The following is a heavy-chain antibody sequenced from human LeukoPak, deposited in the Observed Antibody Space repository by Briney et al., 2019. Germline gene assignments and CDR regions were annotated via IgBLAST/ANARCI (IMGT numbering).Heavy chain of an antibody. CDR2: ISYDGSTK. V-gene: IGHV3-30*18. CDR1: GFTFSRYG. CDR3: TKDHGFYSSGWHPLFDH. D-gene: IGHD6-19*01. Sequence: PGRSLRLSCAVSGFTFSRYGMHWVRQAPGKGLDWVAVISYDGSTKYYADSVKGRFTFSRDNSKNTLHLQMNSLRAEDTAVYYCTKDHGFYSSGWHPLFDHWGQGTLVTVTP. J-gene: IGHJ4*02.